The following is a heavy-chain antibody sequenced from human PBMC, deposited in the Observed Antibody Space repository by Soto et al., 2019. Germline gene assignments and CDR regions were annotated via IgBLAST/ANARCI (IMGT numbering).Heavy chain of an antibody. D-gene: IGHD3-3*01. CDR2: IYYSGST. CDR1: GGSISSSSYY. V-gene: IGHV4-39*01. Sequence: SETLSLTCTVSGGSISSSSYYWGWIRQPPGKGLEWIGSIYYSGSTYYNPSLKSRVTISVDTSKNQFSLKLSSVTAADTAVYYCAPTYYDFWSGYSYWFDPWGQGTLVTVSS. CDR3: APTYYDFWSGYSYWFDP. J-gene: IGHJ5*02.